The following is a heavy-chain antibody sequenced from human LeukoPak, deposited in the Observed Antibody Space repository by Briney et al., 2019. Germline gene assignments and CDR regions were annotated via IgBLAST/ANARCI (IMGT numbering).Heavy chain of an antibody. Sequence: GGSLRLSCAASGFTFRTYGMHWVRQAPGKGLEWVAFIQYEHGTDKFYADSVRGRFTISRDDSKNTLYLQMNSLRPEDTAIYYCVKGSVAYTGGHFDYWGQGTLVTVSS. CDR2: IQYEHGTDK. V-gene: IGHV3-30*02. CDR1: GFTFRTYG. J-gene: IGHJ4*02. CDR3: VKGSVAYTGGHFDY. D-gene: IGHD2-15*01.